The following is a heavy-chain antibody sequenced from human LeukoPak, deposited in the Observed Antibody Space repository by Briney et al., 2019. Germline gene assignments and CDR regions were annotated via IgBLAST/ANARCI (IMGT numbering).Heavy chain of an antibody. CDR3: ARDPVVGATQYDY. V-gene: IGHV3-30-3*01. J-gene: IGHJ4*02. CDR2: ISYDGSNK. Sequence: GGSLRLSCAASGFTFSSYAMHWVRQAPGKGLEWVAVISYDGSNKYYADSVKGRFTISRDNSKNSLYLQMNSLRAEDTAVYYCARDPVVGATQYDYWGQGTLVTVSS. CDR1: GFTFSSYA. D-gene: IGHD1-26*01.